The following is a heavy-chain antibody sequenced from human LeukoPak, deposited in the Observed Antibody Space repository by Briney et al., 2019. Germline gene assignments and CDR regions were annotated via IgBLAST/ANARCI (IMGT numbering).Heavy chain of an antibody. V-gene: IGHV3-7*01. J-gene: IGHJ4*02. CDR2: VKQDRSDK. CDR1: GFTFSRYW. Sequence: GGSLRLSCAAPGFTFSRYWMSWVRQAPGKGLEWVANVKQDRSDKYYVDSVKGRFTISRDNAKNSLYLQMNSLGADDTAVYYCARDNSGSYDFWGQGTLVTVSS. D-gene: IGHD3-10*01. CDR3: ARDNSGSYDF.